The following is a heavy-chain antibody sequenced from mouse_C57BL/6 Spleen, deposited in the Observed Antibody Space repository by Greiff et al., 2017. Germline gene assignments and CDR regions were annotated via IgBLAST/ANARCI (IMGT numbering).Heavy chain of an antibody. CDR3: ARWDYGSSYAFAY. CDR2: INPSNGGT. CDR1: GYTFTSYW. D-gene: IGHD1-1*01. Sequence: VQLQQPGTELVKPGASVKLSCKASGYTFTSYWMHWVKQRPGQGLEWIGNINPSNGGTNYNEKFKSKATLTVDKSSSTAYMQLSSLTSEDSAVYYCARWDYGSSYAFAYWGQGTLVTVSA. V-gene: IGHV1-53*01. J-gene: IGHJ3*01.